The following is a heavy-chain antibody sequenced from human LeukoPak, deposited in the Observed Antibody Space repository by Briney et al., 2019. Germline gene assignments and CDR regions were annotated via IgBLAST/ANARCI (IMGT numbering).Heavy chain of an antibody. J-gene: IGHJ4*02. V-gene: IGHV4-61*02. Sequence: PSQTLSLTCTVFGGSISSGSYYWSWIRQPAGKGLEWIGRIYTSGSTNYNPSLKSRVTISVDTSKNQFSLKLSSVTAADTAVYYCARDGYGGNPDYWGQGTLVTVSS. CDR3: ARDGYGGNPDY. CDR1: GGSISSGSYY. CDR2: IYTSGST. D-gene: IGHD4/OR15-4a*01.